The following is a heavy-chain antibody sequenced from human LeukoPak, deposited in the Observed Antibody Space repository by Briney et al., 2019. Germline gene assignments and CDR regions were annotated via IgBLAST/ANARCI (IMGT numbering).Heavy chain of an antibody. CDR2: IYSGGST. CDR3: AKDVAPDSGWDLDY. J-gene: IGHJ4*02. Sequence: GSLRLSCAASGFTVSSNYMSWVRQAPGKGLEWVSVIYSGGSTYYADSVKGRFTISRDNSKNTLYLQMNSLRAEDTAVYYCAKDVAPDSGWDLDYWGQGTLVTVSS. D-gene: IGHD6-19*01. V-gene: IGHV3-53*01. CDR1: GFTVSSNY.